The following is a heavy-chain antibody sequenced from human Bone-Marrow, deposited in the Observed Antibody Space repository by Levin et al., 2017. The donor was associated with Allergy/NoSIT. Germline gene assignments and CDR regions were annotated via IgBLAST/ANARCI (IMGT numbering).Heavy chain of an antibody. Sequence: GGSLRLSCAGSGFKFGDYAMHWVRQVPAKGLEWVSGITWNSGNIIYADSLKGRFTISRDNRKNSLYLQVNSLKPDYTALYFCTIDSETRVDTPLVTAFDSWGQGTLVTVSS. V-gene: IGHV3-9*01. D-gene: IGHD5-18*01. CDR1: GFKFGDYA. CDR2: ITWNSGNI. J-gene: IGHJ4*02. CDR3: TIDSETRVDTPLVTAFDS.